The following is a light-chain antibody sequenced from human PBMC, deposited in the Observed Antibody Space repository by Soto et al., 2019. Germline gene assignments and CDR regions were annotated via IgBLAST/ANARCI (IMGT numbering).Light chain of an antibody. V-gene: IGKV1-5*03. Sequence: DIQMTQSPSTLSASVGDRVTITCRASQSIRRWLAWYQQKPEKAPKLLIYEASILHSWVPSRFSGSGSGTEFPLTISSLQSDDVATYYCQQYNTYPWTFGQGTKVEIK. CDR3: QQYNTYPWT. CDR2: EAS. CDR1: QSIRRW. J-gene: IGKJ1*01.